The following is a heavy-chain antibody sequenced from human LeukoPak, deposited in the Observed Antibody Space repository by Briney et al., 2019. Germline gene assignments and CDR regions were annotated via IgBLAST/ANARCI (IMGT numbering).Heavy chain of an antibody. CDR3: ARDRTGYYGSGSYYMGWFDP. CDR2: ISYDGSNK. CDR1: GFTFSSYA. J-gene: IGHJ5*02. V-gene: IGHV3-30-3*01. D-gene: IGHD3-10*01. Sequence: GGSLRLSCAASGFTFSSYAMHWVRQAPGKGLEWVAVISYDGSNKYYADSVKGRFTISRDNSKNTLYLQMNSLRAEDTAVHYCARDRTGYYGSGSYYMGWFDPWGQGTLVTVSS.